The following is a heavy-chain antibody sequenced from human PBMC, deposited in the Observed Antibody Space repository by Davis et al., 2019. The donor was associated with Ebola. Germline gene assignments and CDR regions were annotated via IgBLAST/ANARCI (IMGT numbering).Heavy chain of an antibody. Sequence: MPSETLSLTCTVSGGSISSSSYYWGWIRQPPGKGLEWIGSIYYSGSTYYNPSLKSRVTISVDTSKNQFYLKLSSVTAADTAVYYCARCQTSYYYDSSGYYSQGDAFDIWGQGTMVTVSS. CDR3: ARCQTSYYYDSSGYYSQGDAFDI. J-gene: IGHJ3*02. D-gene: IGHD3-22*01. V-gene: IGHV4-39*07. CDR2: IYYSGST. CDR1: GGSISSSSYY.